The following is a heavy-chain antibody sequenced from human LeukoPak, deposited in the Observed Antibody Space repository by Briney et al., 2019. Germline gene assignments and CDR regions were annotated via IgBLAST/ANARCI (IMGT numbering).Heavy chain of an antibody. CDR1: GFTFSNAW. V-gene: IGHV3-7*01. CDR2: IKQDGSEK. Sequence: GGSLRLSCAASGFTFSNAWMSWVRQAPGKGLEWVANIKQDGSEKYYVDSVKGRFTISRDNAKNSLYLQMNSLRAEDTAVYYCARSRAYSSSSSYWGQGTLVTVSS. CDR3: ARSRAYSSSSSY. J-gene: IGHJ4*02. D-gene: IGHD6-6*01.